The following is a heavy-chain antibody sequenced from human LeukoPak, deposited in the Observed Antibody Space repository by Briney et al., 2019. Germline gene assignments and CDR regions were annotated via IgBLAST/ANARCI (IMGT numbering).Heavy chain of an antibody. J-gene: IGHJ6*03. V-gene: IGHV1-8*01. CDR3: ARFQTPYSYAFIYYYYYYMDV. CDR2: MYPNSGNT. Sequence: ASVKVSCKASGYTFTSYDINWVRQATGQGLEWMGWMYPNSGNTGYAQKFQGRVTMTRNTSISTAYMELSSLRSEDTAVYYCARFQTPYSYAFIYYYYYYMDVWGKGTTVTVSS. D-gene: IGHD5-18*01. CDR1: GYTFTSYD.